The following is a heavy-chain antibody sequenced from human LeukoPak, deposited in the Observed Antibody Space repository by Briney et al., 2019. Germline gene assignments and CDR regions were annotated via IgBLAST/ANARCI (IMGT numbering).Heavy chain of an antibody. CDR3: ARGRVSSSTWYSTYYYFFYMDF. V-gene: IGHV4-59*01. D-gene: IGHD4-11*01. CDR2: VDHTGST. CDR1: DDSITMYY. J-gene: IGHJ6*03. Sequence: PSETLSLTCTVSDDSITMYYWTWIRHPPGKGLEWIGYVDHTGSTNFNPSLNGRVSISRDTSNNFFSLRLRPVTAADTAVYFCARGRVSSSTWYSTYYYFFYMDFWGQGTQVTVSS.